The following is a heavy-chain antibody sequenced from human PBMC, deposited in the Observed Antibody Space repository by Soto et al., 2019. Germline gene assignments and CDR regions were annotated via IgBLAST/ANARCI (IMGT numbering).Heavy chain of an antibody. CDR2: INPNSGGT. Sequence: EASVKVSCKASGYTFNGYYMHWVRQAPGQELEWMGWINPNSGGTNYAQKFQGWVTMTRDTSISTAYMELSRLRSDDTAVYYCARVTPDDYYMDVWGKGTTVTVSS. CDR1: GYTFNGYY. V-gene: IGHV1-2*04. CDR3: ARVTPDDYYMDV. J-gene: IGHJ6*03.